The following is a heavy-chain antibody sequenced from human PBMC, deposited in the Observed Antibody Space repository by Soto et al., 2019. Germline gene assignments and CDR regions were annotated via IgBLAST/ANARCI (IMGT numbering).Heavy chain of an antibody. Sequence: ASVKVSCKTSGYTFTHYYMHWVRLAPGQGLEWMGVINPGGGYTTYAQKFQGRVTMTRDTSTSTVYMELSSLKSEDTAVYYCGREYFDSRGTPPGDWGQGTLVTVSS. D-gene: IGHD3-22*01. CDR2: INPGGGYT. J-gene: IGHJ4*02. CDR1: GYTFTHYY. V-gene: IGHV1-46*01. CDR3: GREYFDSRGTPPGD.